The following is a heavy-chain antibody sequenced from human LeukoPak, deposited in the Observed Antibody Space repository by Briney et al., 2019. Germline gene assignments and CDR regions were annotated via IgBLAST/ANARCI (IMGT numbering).Heavy chain of an antibody. CDR3: AKAMSTVMGGTDY. D-gene: IGHD4-17*01. J-gene: IGHJ4*02. Sequence: WGSLRLSCAASGFTFNSYAMSWVRQASGKGLEWVSTVTGSGSATYYADSVKGRFIISRDNSKNTLYLQMNSLRADDTALYYCAKAMSTVMGGTDYWGQGTLVTVSS. CDR1: GFTFNSYA. V-gene: IGHV3-23*01. CDR2: VTGSGSAT.